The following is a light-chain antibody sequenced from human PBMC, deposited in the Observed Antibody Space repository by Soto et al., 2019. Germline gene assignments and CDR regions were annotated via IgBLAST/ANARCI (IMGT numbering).Light chain of an antibody. J-gene: IGKJ4*01. Sequence: EIVMTQSPAALSVSPGDRATLSCRASQSVSSNLAWYQQKPGQAPRLLIYGASTRAPSIPARFSGSGSGTDFTLTISRLEPEDFAIYYCQQYGTSPLTFGGGTKVDIK. CDR1: QSVSSN. CDR2: GAS. V-gene: IGKV3-15*01. CDR3: QQYGTSPLT.